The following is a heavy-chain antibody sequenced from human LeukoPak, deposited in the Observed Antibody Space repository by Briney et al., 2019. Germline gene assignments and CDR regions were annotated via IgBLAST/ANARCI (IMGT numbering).Heavy chain of an antibody. J-gene: IGHJ4*02. CDR1: DGSITSYY. Sequence: PSETLSLTCTVSDGSITSYYWSWIRQPPGKGLEWIGYISYSGSTNYNPSLKSRVTISGDTSKKQFSLKLTSVTAADTAVYYCARGLEQLVQPFDYWGQGTLVTVSS. D-gene: IGHD6-6*01. CDR2: ISYSGST. V-gene: IGHV4-59*01. CDR3: ARGLEQLVQPFDY.